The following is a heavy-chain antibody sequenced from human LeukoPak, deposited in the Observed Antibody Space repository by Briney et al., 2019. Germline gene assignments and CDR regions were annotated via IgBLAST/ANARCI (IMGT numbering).Heavy chain of an antibody. CDR1: GFTFDDYG. D-gene: IGHD1-14*01. Sequence: GGPLRLSCAASGFTFDDYGMSWVRQAPGKGLEWVPGINWNGDSTSYGDSVKGRFTTSRDNDKNSLYLQMNRRRAEDTALYYCARSLTGTLDYWGQGTLVTVSA. J-gene: IGHJ4*02. V-gene: IGHV3-20*04. CDR2: INWNGDST. CDR3: ARSLTGTLDY.